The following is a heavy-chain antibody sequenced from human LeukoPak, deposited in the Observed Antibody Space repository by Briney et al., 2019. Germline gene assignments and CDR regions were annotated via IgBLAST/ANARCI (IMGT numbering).Heavy chain of an antibody. CDR1: GYTFTGYY. CDR3: ARDERYDSSGYPFDY. J-gene: IGHJ4*02. V-gene: IGHV1-2*02. Sequence: EASVKVSCTASGYTFTGYYMHWVRQAPGQGLEWMGWINPNSGGTNYAQKFQGRVTMTRDTSISTAYMELSRLRSDDTAVYYCARDERYDSSGYPFDYWGQGTLVTVSS. D-gene: IGHD3-22*01. CDR2: INPNSGGT.